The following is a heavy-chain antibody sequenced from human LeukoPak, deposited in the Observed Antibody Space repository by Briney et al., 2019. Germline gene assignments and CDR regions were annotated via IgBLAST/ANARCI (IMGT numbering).Heavy chain of an antibody. J-gene: IGHJ4*02. CDR1: GYTFTSYW. D-gene: IGHD5-18*01. Sequence: RGSPKISCKGSGYTFTSYWIGWARQMPGKGLEWMGIIYPGDSDTRYSPSVQGQVTISADKTISTAYLQWGTLKASDTAMYYCATLDSSRYAFDYWGQGIPVTVSS. CDR3: ATLDSSRYAFDY. V-gene: IGHV5-51*01. CDR2: IYPGDSDT.